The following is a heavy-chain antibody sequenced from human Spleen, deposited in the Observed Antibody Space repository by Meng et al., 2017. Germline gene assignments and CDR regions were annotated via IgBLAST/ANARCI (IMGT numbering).Heavy chain of an antibody. CDR3: ARELHYYYYYGMDY. Sequence: GSLRLSCAASGFTFSSYSMNWVRQAPGKGLEWVSSISSSSSYIYYADSVKGRFTISRDNAKNSLYLQMNSLRAEDTAVYYCARELHYYYYYGMDYWGQGTLVTVSS. CDR1: GFTFSSYS. D-gene: IGHD3-10*01. CDR2: ISSSSSYI. V-gene: IGHV3-21*01. J-gene: IGHJ6*02.